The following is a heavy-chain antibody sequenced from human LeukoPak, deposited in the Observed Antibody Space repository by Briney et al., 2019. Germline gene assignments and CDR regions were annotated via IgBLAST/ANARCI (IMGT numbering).Heavy chain of an antibody. Sequence: GRSLRLSCTASGVNFGDSSINGVRRAPGRGPEWVGFIRSKTYGGTTDYAASVQGSFTISRDDSKSIAYLQMSSLKTEDTAIYYCARTGYYYVLDYWGQGSLITVSS. CDR3: ARTGYYYVLDY. V-gene: IGHV3-49*04. CDR1: GVNFGDSS. J-gene: IGHJ4*02. CDR2: IRSKTYGGTT. D-gene: IGHD3-22*01.